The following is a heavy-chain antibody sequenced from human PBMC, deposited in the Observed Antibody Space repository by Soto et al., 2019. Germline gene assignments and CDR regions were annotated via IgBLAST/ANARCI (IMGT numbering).Heavy chain of an antibody. D-gene: IGHD2-21*02. Sequence: QITLKESGPTLVKPTQTLTLTCTFSGFSLSTSGVGVAWIRQPPGNALEWLALIYWDDDKRYSRSLRCRLTISKDTSKNQVVLTITNMDPVDTATYYCIQSRCGGDCLQSYASHYYYGRDVWGQGTTVTVSS. CDR1: GFSLSTSGVG. CDR2: IYWDDDK. CDR3: IQSRCGGDCLQSYASHYYYGRDV. V-gene: IGHV2-5*02. J-gene: IGHJ6*02.